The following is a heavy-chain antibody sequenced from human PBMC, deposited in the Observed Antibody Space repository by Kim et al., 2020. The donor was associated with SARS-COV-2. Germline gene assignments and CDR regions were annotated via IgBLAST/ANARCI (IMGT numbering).Heavy chain of an antibody. D-gene: IGHD6-13*01. CDR2: IWNDESNE. V-gene: IGHV3-33*01. J-gene: IGHJ4*02. Sequence: GGSLRLSCAASGFTFSDYGIHWVRQAPGKGLEWVTLIWNDESNEYYADSVRGRFTLSRDNSKNTLYLQMNSLRVEDTAVYFCARGGLMKRSPISATRPVARTDPLALLDYWGQGTLVTVSS. CDR1: GFTFSDYG. CDR3: ARGGLMKRSPISATRPVARTDPLALLDY.